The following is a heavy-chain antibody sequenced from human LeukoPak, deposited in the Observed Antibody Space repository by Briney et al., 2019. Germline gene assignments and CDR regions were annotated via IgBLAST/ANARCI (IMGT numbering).Heavy chain of an antibody. CDR1: GFTFDNYG. J-gene: IGHJ6*03. Sequence: GGSLRLSCAASGFTFDNYGMSWVRQAPGKGLEWVSGINWNGGGTGYADSVKGRFTISRDNAKNSLYLQLHSLRAEGAALYYCARRASDSSGYYYYYYIDVWGKGTTVTVSS. D-gene: IGHD3-22*01. CDR3: ARRASDSSGYYYYYYIDV. V-gene: IGHV3-20*04. CDR2: INWNGGGT.